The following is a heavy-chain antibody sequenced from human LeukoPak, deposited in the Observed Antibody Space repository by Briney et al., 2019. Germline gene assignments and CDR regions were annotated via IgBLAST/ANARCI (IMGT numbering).Heavy chain of an antibody. Sequence: SETLSLTCTVSGGSISSYYWSWIRQPPGKGLEWIRYIYYSGSTNYNPSLKSRVTISVDTSKNQFSLKLSSVTAADTAVYYCASMRWLQLGYFDYWGQGTLVTVSS. D-gene: IGHD5-24*01. J-gene: IGHJ4*02. CDR1: GGSISSYY. CDR3: ASMRWLQLGYFDY. V-gene: IGHV4-59*12. CDR2: IYYSGST.